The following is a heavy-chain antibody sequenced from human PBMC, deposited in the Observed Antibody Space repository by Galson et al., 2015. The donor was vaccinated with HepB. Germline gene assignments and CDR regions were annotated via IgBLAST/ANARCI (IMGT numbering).Heavy chain of an antibody. CDR1: GFDFGFYT. CDR3: ARESYGYSYGYGASFDL. Sequence: SLRLSCAASGFDFGFYTMNWVRQAPGKGLEWISHISSSSTTIHYSDSVKGRFTVSRDNGKNALYLQMNSLRVQDTAVYYCARESYGYSYGYGASFDLWGQGILVTVSS. V-gene: IGHV3-48*04. J-gene: IGHJ4*02. CDR2: ISSSSTTI. D-gene: IGHD5-18*01.